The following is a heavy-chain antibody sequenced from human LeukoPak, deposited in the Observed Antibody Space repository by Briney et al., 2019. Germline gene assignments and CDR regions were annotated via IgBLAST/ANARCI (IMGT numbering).Heavy chain of an antibody. V-gene: IGHV1-2*02. CDR3: ARATFRPGGYAFDI. D-gene: IGHD1-14*01. J-gene: IGHJ3*02. CDR2: INPNSGGT. CDR1: GYTFTGYY. Sequence: ASVKVSCKASGYTFTGYYMHWVRQAPGQGLEWMGWINPNSGGTNYAQKFQGRVTMTRDTSISTAYMELSRLRPDDTAVYYCARATFRPGGYAFDIWGQGTMVTVSS.